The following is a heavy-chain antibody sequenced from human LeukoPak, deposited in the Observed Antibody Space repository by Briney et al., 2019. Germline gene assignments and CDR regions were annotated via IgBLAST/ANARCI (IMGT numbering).Heavy chain of an antibody. J-gene: IGHJ3*02. V-gene: IGHV3-64*01. Sequence: RAGGSLRLSCAASGFTLSSYWMHWVRQAPGKGLEYVSAISENGGRTYYANSVKGRFTNSRDNSKNTLYLQMDSLRAEDMAVYYCARDRVGGWAFDIWGQGTMVTVSS. CDR3: ARDRVGGWAFDI. CDR1: GFTLSSYW. D-gene: IGHD3-16*01. CDR2: ISENGGRT.